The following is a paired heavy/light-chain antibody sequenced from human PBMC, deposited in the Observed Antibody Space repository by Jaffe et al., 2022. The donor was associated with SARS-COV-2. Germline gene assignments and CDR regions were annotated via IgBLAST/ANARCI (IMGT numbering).Heavy chain of an antibody. V-gene: IGHV4-34*01. CDR2: INHSGST. D-gene: IGHD2-2*01. J-gene: IGHJ3*02. CDR1: GGSFSGYY. CDR3: HAESLGYCSSTSCYGRWGAFDI. Sequence: QVQLQQWGAGLLKPSETLSLTCAVYGGSFSGYYWSWIRQPPGKGLEWIGEINHSGSTNYNPSLKSRVTISVDTSKNQFSLKLSSVTAADTAVYYCHAESLGYCSSTSCYGRWGAFDIWGQGTMVTVSS.
Light chain of an antibody. CDR2: WAS. J-gene: IGKJ2*01. CDR3: QQYYSTAYT. V-gene: IGKV4-1*01. CDR1: QSVLYSSNNKNY. Sequence: DIVMTQSPDSLAVSLGERATINCKSSQSVLYSSNNKNYLAWYQQKPGQPPKLLIYWASTRESGVPDRFSGSGSGTDFTLTISSLQAEDVAVYYCQQYYSTAYTFGQGTKLEIK.